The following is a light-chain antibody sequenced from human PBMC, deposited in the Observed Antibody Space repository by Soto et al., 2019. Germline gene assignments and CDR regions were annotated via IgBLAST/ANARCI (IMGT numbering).Light chain of an antibody. CDR2: GAS. Sequence: IVMTQSPATLSVSPWESVTFSCRASQGINRNLAWYQQKPGQAPRLLISGASTGATGIPDRFSGSGSGTEFTLTIGSLQSEDFAVYYCQQYSSSPSFGQGTRLEIK. CDR3: QQYSSSPS. J-gene: IGKJ5*01. V-gene: IGKV3-15*01. CDR1: QGINRN.